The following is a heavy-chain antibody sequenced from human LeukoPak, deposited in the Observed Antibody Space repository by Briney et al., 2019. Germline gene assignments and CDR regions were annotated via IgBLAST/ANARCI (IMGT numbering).Heavy chain of an antibody. Sequence: ASVKVSCKASGYTFTSYYMHWVRQAPGQGLEWMGRIIPIFGTANYAQKFQGRVTITTDESTSTAYMELSSLRSEDTAVYYCASDYGDYIGYWGQGTLVTVSS. D-gene: IGHD4-17*01. CDR3: ASDYGDYIGY. CDR1: GYTFTSYY. J-gene: IGHJ4*02. V-gene: IGHV1-69*05. CDR2: IIPIFGTA.